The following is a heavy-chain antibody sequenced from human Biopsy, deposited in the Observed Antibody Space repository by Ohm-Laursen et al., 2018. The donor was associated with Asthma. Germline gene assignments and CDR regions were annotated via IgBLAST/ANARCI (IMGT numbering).Heavy chain of an antibody. D-gene: IGHD2-2*01. CDR1: GGTFNTYV. Sequence: SVKVSCKSLGGTFNTYVIGWVRQAPGQGLKWMGGINPVFGTTTYPQKFQDRVTITADDSTSTVYMELSSLRSEDTAVYYCARKAGSCISRTCYSLDFWGQGTLVTVSS. V-gene: IGHV1-69*13. CDR2: INPVFGTT. J-gene: IGHJ4*02. CDR3: ARKAGSCISRTCYSLDF.